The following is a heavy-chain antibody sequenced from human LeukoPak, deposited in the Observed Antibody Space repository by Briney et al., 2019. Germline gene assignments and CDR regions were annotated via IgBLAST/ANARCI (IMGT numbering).Heavy chain of an antibody. CDR3: ARRDAVVGSGYYYYYYMDV. CDR1: GYTFTSYD. V-gene: IGHV1-8*01. CDR2: MNPNSGNT. D-gene: IGHD2-15*01. Sequence: ASVKASCKASGYTFTSYDINWVRQATGQGLEWMGWMNPNSGNTGYAQKFQGRVTMTEDTSTDTAYMELSSLRSEDTAVYYCARRDAVVGSGYYYYYYMDVWGTGTTVTVS. J-gene: IGHJ6*03.